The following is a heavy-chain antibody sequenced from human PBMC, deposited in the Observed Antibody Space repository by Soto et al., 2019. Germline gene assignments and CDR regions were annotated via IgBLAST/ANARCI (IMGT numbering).Heavy chain of an antibody. J-gene: IGHJ3*01. CDR3: ASSRSSSGCYMAFYF. CDR2: MNPNSGNT. CDR1: GYTFTSYD. V-gene: IGHV1-8*01. D-gene: IGHD6-19*01. Sequence: ASVKVSCKASGYTFTSYDINWVRQATGQGLEWMGWMNPNSGNTGYAQKFQGRATMTRNTSISTAYMELSSLRSEDTAVYYCASSRSSSGCYMAFYFWGQGTMVTVSS.